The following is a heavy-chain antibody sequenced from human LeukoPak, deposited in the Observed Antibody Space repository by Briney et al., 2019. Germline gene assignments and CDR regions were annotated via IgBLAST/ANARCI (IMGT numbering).Heavy chain of an antibody. CDR2: ISAYNGNT. CDR1: GYTFTSYG. CDR3: ARGVRFSDFYYYMDV. J-gene: IGHJ6*03. V-gene: IGHV1-18*01. D-gene: IGHD3-3*01. Sequence: ASVKVSCKASGYTFTSYGISWVRQAPGQGLEWMGWISAYNGNTNYAQKLQGRVTMTTDTSTSTAYMELRSLRSEDTAVYYCARGVRFSDFYYYMDVWGQGTTVTVSS.